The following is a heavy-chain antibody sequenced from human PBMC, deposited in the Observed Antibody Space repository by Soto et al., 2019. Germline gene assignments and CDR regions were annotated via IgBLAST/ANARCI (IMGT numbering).Heavy chain of an antibody. J-gene: IGHJ4*02. Sequence: GGSLRLSCAASGFTFSSYGMHWVRQAPGKGLEWVAVISYDGSNKYYADSVKGRFTISRDNSKNTLYLQMNSLRAEDTAVYYCAASEGGYYPHFGYWGQGTLVTVSS. CDR2: ISYDGSNK. V-gene: IGHV3-30*03. CDR3: AASEGGYYPHFGY. D-gene: IGHD3-22*01. CDR1: GFTFSSYG.